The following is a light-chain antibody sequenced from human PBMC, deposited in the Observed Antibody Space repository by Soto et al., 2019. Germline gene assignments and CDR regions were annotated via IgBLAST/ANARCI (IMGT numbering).Light chain of an antibody. CDR2: LGS. J-gene: IGKJ4*01. CDR3: MQALQTPLT. V-gene: IGKV2-28*01. Sequence: DVVMPQSPLSLPVTPGEPASISCRSSQSLLHSDGYNYLDWFLQRPGQSPQVLIYLGSNRAPGIPDRCSGSGSGTDFTLKISSVEAEDVGVYYCMQALQTPLTFGGGTKVEIK. CDR1: QSLLHSDGYNY.